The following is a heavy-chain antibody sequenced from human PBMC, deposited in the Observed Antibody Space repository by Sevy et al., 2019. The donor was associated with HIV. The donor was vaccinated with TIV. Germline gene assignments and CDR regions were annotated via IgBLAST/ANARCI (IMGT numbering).Heavy chain of an antibody. CDR3: ARDSTVITVFQY. D-gene: IGHD1-20*01. V-gene: IGHV1-46*01. CDR2: INPSGGST. Sequence: ASVKVSCKASGYTFTNYYIHWMRQAPGQGLEWMGIINPSGGSTSYAQKFQGRVTMTRDTSTSTVYMELSSLRSEDTADHYCARDSTVITVFQYWGQGTLVTVSS. J-gene: IGHJ4*02. CDR1: GYTFTNYY.